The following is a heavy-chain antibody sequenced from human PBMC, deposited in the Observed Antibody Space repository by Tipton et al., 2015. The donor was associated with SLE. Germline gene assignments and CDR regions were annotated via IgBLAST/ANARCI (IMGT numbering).Heavy chain of an antibody. V-gene: IGHV4-39*07. CDR1: GGSISSSSYY. CDR3: ARAFGSWYGSAFDI. J-gene: IGHJ3*02. D-gene: IGHD6-13*01. Sequence: TQSLTCTVSGGSISSSSYYWGWIRQPPGKGLEWIGSIYYSGSTYYNPSLKSRVTISVDTSKNQFSLKLSSVTAADTAVYYCARAFGSWYGSAFDIWGQGTMVTVSS. CDR2: IYYSGST.